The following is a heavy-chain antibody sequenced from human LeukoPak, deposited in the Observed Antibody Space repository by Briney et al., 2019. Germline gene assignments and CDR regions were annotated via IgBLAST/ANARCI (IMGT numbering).Heavy chain of an antibody. CDR2: IHSDGRT. D-gene: IGHD3-22*01. CDR3: ARELDYFVSSGSHRRRNYFDY. J-gene: IGHJ4*02. V-gene: IGHV3-53*01. CDR1: GPTVSTNY. Sequence: SRQSLRLSCASSGPTVSTNYITWDRQAQGKGLEWDSIIHSDGRTYYPDSVKARLTISSDHYKNTLYLQMNSVRGEDTAMYYCARELDYFVSSGSHRRRNYFDYWDQGTLVRVST.